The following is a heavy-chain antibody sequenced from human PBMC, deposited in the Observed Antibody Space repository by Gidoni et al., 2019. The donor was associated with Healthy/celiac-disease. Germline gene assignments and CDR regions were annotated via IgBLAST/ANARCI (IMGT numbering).Heavy chain of an antibody. CDR3: ARGQLRRSKSRLWGY. CDR1: RVTFSSYG. V-gene: IGHV3-33*01. J-gene: IGHJ4*02. CDR2: IKYNGSNK. Sequence: VQLVASGVAVVQLGGSLRLSCAASRVTFSSYGMTWVRQAPGKGLEWLAVIKYNGSNKYYADSVKGRITIAGDNYKNTLYLQMNSMGAEDTAVYYCARGQLRRSKSRLWGYWGQGTLVTVSS. D-gene: IGHD2-2*01.